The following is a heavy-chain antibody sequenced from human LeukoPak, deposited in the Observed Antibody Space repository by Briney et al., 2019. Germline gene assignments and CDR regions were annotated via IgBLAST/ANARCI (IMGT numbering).Heavy chain of an antibody. Sequence: SETLSLTCTVSNGSIITSSYYWGWIRQPPGKGLEWIGSSYYRGRTYYNPSLKIRVTISADTSKNQFSLNLSSVTASDTAVYYCARQKILDDNYDSSGYYVDQWGQGSLVTVSS. V-gene: IGHV4-39*01. CDR1: NGSIITSSYY. CDR2: SYYRGRT. D-gene: IGHD3-22*01. CDR3: ARQKILDDNYDSSGYYVDQ. J-gene: IGHJ4*02.